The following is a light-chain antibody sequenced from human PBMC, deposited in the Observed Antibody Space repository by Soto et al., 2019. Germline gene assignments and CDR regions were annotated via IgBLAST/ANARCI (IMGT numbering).Light chain of an antibody. V-gene: IGKV1-5*03. Sequence: DIQLTQSPSTLSASVGDRVTITCRASHSVNSWLAWFQHKPGKAPKLLIYKASTLESGVPSRFSGSGSGTEFTLNISSLQPDDFGTYYCQQYNNYWTFGQGTKVEIK. J-gene: IGKJ1*01. CDR3: QQYNNYWT. CDR1: HSVNSW. CDR2: KAS.